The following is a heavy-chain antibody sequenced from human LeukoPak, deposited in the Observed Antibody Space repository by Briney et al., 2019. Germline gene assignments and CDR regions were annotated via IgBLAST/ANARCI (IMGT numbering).Heavy chain of an antibody. Sequence: PSETLSLTCAVYGGSFSDYYWSWIRQPPGKGLEWIGEINHSGSTNYNPSLKSRVTISVDTSKNQFSLKLSSVTAADTAVYYCARNGAPLLDYWGQGTLVTVSS. J-gene: IGHJ4*02. CDR2: INHSGST. CDR3: ARNGAPLLDY. D-gene: IGHD3-10*01. CDR1: GGSFSDYY. V-gene: IGHV4-34*01.